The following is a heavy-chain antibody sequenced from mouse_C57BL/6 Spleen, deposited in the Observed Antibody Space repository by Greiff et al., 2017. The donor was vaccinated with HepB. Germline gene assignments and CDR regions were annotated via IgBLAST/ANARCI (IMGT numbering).Heavy chain of an antibody. J-gene: IGHJ1*03. CDR3: ARGGFYGGSYGYWYFDG. Sequence: QVQLQQSGAELVKPGASVKISCKASGYAFSSYWMNWVQQRPGKGLEWIGQIYPGDGDTNYTGKFKGKATLTADKSSSTAYKQLSSLTYEDSAVYFCARGGFYGGSYGYWYFDGWGTGTTVTVSA. D-gene: IGHD1-1*01. V-gene: IGHV1-80*01. CDR1: GYAFSSYW. CDR2: IYPGDGDT.